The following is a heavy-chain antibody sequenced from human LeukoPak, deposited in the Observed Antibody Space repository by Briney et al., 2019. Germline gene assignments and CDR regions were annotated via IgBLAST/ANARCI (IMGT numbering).Heavy chain of an antibody. CDR2: INTNTGNP. CDR3: ASYHGDYVPYYYYMDV. J-gene: IGHJ6*03. D-gene: IGHD4-17*01. V-gene: IGHV7-4-1*02. Sequence: GASVKVSCKASGYTFTSYAMNWVRQAPGQGLEWMGWINTNTGNPTYAQGFTGRFVFSLDTSVSTAYLQISSLKAEDTAVYYCASYHGDYVPYYYYMDVWGKGTTVTVSS. CDR1: GYTFTSYA.